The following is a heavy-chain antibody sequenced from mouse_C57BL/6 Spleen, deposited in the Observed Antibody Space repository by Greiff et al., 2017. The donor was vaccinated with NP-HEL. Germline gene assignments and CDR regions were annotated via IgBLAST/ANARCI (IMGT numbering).Heavy chain of an antibody. Sequence: VQLQQSGPELVKPGASVQISCKASGYAFSSSWMNWVKQRPGKGLEWIGRIYPGDGATNYNGKFKGKATLTADKSSSTAYMQLSSLTSEDSAVYFCARRGTPSYAMDYWGQGTSVTVSS. J-gene: IGHJ4*01. V-gene: IGHV1-82*01. CDR3: ARRGTPSYAMDY. D-gene: IGHD2-10*02. CDR2: IYPGDGAT. CDR1: GYAFSSSW.